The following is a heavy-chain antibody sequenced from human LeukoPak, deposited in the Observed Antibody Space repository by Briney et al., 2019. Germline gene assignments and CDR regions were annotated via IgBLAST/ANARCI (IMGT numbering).Heavy chain of an antibody. J-gene: IGHJ4*02. V-gene: IGHV4-34*01. Sequence: SETLSLTCAVYGGSFSGYYWSWIRLPPGKGLEWIGEITHSGSTNYNPSLKSRVTISVDTSKNQFSLKLSSVTAADTAVYYCATRGRGYSGYGRLYYFDYWGQGTLVTVSS. D-gene: IGHD5-12*01. CDR2: ITHSGST. CDR1: GGSFSGYY. CDR3: ATRGRGYSGYGRLYYFDY.